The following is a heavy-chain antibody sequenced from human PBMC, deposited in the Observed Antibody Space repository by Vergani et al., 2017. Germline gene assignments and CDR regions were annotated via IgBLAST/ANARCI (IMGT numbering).Heavy chain of an antibody. J-gene: IGHJ5*02. CDR1: GFTFSGHA. CDR3: ARDLRLLYNRFDP. Sequence: VQLLESGGGVVQPGGSLRLSCAASGFTFSGHAMSWVRQAPGKGLEWVAVTWYDGNNKQYADSVKGRFTISRDNSKSTMYLQMNSLRDEDTGVYYCARDLRLLYNRFDPWGQGTLVTVSS. D-gene: IGHD1-14*01. CDR2: TWYDGNNK. V-gene: IGHV3-33*08.